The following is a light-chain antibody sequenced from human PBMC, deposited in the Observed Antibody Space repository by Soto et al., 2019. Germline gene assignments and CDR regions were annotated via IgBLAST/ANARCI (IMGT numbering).Light chain of an antibody. CDR3: QQTYNPPRT. CDR1: EATASY. Sequence: DIQLTQYPSSLASSVVDRFTITCLTSEATASYVNWYQQRPGKAPKLLSYAASTLQSGVPSRVGGSGSGTDFTLTITSLQPEDFATYFCQQTYNPPRTLVQGTRLEFK. V-gene: IGKV1-39*01. CDR2: AAS. J-gene: IGKJ1*01.